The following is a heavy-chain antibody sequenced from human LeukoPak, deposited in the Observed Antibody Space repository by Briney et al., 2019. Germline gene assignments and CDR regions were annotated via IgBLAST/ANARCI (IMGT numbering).Heavy chain of an antibody. D-gene: IGHD4-17*01. J-gene: IGHJ4*02. Sequence: PSETLSLTCAVSGGSISSGGYSWSWIRQPPGKGLEWIGYIYHSGSTYYNPSLKSRVTISVDRSKNQFSLKLSSVTAADTAVYYCARSWGGLHDYGDYGAFNYWGQGTLVTVSS. V-gene: IGHV4-30-2*01. CDR2: IYHSGST. CDR1: GGSISSGGYS. CDR3: ARSWGGLHDYGDYGAFNY.